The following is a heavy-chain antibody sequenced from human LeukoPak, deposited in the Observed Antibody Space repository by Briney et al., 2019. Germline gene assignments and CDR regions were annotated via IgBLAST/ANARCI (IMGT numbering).Heavy chain of an antibody. Sequence: GASVTVSFKSSVYTFTSYYTHWVRQAPGQGLEWMGIINPSGGTTSYAQKFQGRVTMTRDTSTSTVYMELSSLRSEDTAVYYCARDPSVSGYSFGYFDYWGQGTLVTVSS. CDR2: INPSGGTT. V-gene: IGHV1-46*01. D-gene: IGHD5-18*01. CDR3: ARDPSVSGYSFGYFDY. J-gene: IGHJ4*02. CDR1: VYTFTSYY.